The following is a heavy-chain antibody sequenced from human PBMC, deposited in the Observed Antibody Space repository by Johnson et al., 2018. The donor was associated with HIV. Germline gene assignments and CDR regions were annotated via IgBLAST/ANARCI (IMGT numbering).Heavy chain of an antibody. V-gene: IGHV3-72*01. D-gene: IGHD1-26*01. J-gene: IGHJ3*02. CDR2: SKNKPNSYTT. Sequence: VQLVESGGGLVQPGGSLRLSCAASGFTFSDHYMDWVRQAPGKGLEWVGRSKNKPNSYTTEYAASVKGRFTISRDNSKNTLYLQMNSLRAEDTAVYYCARDKGGIVGYDAFDIWGQGTMVTVSS. CDR1: GFTFSDHY. CDR3: ARDKGGIVGYDAFDI.